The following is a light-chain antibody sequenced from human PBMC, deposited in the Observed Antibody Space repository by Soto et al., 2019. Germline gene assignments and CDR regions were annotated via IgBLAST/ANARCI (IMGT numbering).Light chain of an antibody. J-gene: IGLJ3*02. CDR2: SNN. V-gene: IGLV1-44*01. CDR3: AAWDDSMNGWL. Sequence: QSVLTQPPSLSGTPGQRVTISCSGISSNIGNNPVNWYQQLPETTPKHLIDSNNQRPSAGHDRFYGSKSRTSASLGISWLQAEDDADYYCAAWDDSMNGWLFGGGTKLTVL. CDR1: SSNIGNNP.